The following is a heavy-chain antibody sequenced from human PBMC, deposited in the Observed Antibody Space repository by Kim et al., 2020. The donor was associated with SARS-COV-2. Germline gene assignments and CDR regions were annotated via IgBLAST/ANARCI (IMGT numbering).Heavy chain of an antibody. D-gene: IGHD3-10*01. V-gene: IGHV3-7*01. CDR1: GFTFSSYW. Sequence: GGSLRLSCAASGFTFSSYWMSWVRQAPGKGLEWVANIKQDGSEKYYVDSVKGRFTISRDNAKNSLYLQMNSLRAEDTAVYYCARDGPYYYGSGSYYTPGYFDYWGQGTLLTVSS. CDR3: ARDGPYYYGSGSYYTPGYFDY. CDR2: IKQDGSEK. J-gene: IGHJ4*02.